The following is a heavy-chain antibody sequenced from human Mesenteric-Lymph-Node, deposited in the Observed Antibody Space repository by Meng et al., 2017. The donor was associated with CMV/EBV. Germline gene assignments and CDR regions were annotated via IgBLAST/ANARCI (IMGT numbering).Heavy chain of an antibody. CDR1: GFTFSSYG. V-gene: IGHV3-30*02. CDR2: IRYDGSNK. D-gene: IGHD3-3*01. J-gene: IGHJ4*02. CDR3: AKDSSYVTIFGVVIMPLDY. Sequence: GESLKISCAASGFTFSSYGMHWVRQAPGKGLEWVAFIRYDGSNKYYADSVKGRFTISRDNSKNTLYLQMNSLRAEDTAVYYCAKDSSYVTIFGVVIMPLDYWGQGTLVTVSS.